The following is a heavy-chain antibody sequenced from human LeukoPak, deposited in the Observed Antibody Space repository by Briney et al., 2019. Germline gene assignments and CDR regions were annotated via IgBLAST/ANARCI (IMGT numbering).Heavy chain of an antibody. CDR3: ARVSRGGSDY. J-gene: IGHJ4*02. V-gene: IGHV4-61*01. D-gene: IGHD3-16*01. CDR2: IYYSGST. CDR1: GGSISSGSYY. Sequence: PSETLSLTCTVSGGSISSGSYYWSWIRQPPGKGLEWIGYIYYSGSTNYNPSLKSRVTISVDTSKNQFSLKLSSVTAADTAVYYCARVSRGGSDYWGQGTLVTVSS.